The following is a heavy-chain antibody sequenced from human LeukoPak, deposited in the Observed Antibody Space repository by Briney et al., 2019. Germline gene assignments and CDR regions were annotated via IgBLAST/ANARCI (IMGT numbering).Heavy chain of an antibody. J-gene: IGHJ4*02. D-gene: IGHD3-22*01. CDR2: ISYDGSNK. V-gene: IGHV3-30*03. CDR1: GFTFSSYG. CDR3: ARHVVAVGFDY. Sequence: GGSLRLSCVASGFTFSSYGMHWVRQAPGKGLEWVAVISYDGSNKYYADSVKGRFTISRDNAKNSLCLQMNSLRAEDTAVYYCARHVVAVGFDYWGQGTLVTVSS.